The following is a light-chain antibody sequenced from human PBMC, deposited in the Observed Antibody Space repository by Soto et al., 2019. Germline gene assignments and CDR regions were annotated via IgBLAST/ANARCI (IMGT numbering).Light chain of an antibody. V-gene: IGLV2-14*01. CDR3: SSYTDSSNYV. CDR2: QVT. J-gene: IGLJ1*01. CDR1: SNDLAIYNY. Sequence: QSALTQPASMSGSPGQSITISCTGTSNDLAIYNYVSWYQQQPGKAPKLMIYQVTNRPSGVSNRFSGSRSGNTASLTISGLQAEDEADYYCSSYTDSSNYVFGTGTKVTVL.